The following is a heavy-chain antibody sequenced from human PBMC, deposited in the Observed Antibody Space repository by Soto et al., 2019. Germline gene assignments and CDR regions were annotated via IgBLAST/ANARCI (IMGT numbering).Heavy chain of an antibody. CDR3: ARGPARRITMIVVVITPRENWFDP. V-gene: IGHV1-8*01. CDR1: GYTFTSYD. Sequence: QVQLVQSGAEVKKPGASVKVSCNASGYTFTSYDINWVRQATGQGLEWMGWMNPNSGNTGYAQKFQGRVTMTRNTSISTAYMELSSLRSEDTAVYYCARGPARRITMIVVVITPRENWFDPWGQGTLVTVSS. J-gene: IGHJ5*02. CDR2: MNPNSGNT. D-gene: IGHD3-22*01.